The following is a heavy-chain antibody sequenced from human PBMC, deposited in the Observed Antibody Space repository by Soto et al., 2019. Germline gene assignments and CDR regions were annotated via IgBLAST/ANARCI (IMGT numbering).Heavy chain of an antibody. CDR2: ISSSGSTI. J-gene: IGHJ3*02. Sequence: GWLRSGGSASGSTFRDYYMSWIRQAPGKGLEWVSYISSSGSTIYYADSVKGRFTISRDNAKNSLYLQMNSLRAEDTAVYYCARATRTSSGGSCYSIADALDISGQGTMVTV. V-gene: IGHV3-11*01. CDR1: GSTFRDYY. D-gene: IGHD2-15*01. CDR3: ARATRTSSGGSCYSIADALDI.